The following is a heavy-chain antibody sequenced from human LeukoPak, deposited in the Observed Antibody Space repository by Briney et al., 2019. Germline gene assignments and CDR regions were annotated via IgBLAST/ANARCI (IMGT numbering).Heavy chain of an antibody. CDR1: GFTFSSYA. D-gene: IGHD4-17*01. CDR3: AKDRSYGDYYFDY. V-gene: IGHV3-23*01. CDR2: ISGSGGST. Sequence: PGGSLRLSCAASGFTFSSYAMSWVRQAPGKGLEWVSAISGSGGSTYYVDSVKGRFTISRDNSKNTLYLQMNSLRAEDTAVYYCAKDRSYGDYYFDYWGQGTLVTVSS. J-gene: IGHJ4*02.